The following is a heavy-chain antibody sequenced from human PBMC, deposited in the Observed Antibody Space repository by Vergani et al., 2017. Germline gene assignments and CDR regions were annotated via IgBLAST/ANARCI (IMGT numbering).Heavy chain of an antibody. J-gene: IGHJ4*02. CDR1: GFTFSSYG. CDR3: ARDRNYDFWSGYVDY. CDR2: IWYDGSNK. V-gene: IGHV3-33*01. Sequence: QVQLVESGGGVVQPGRSLRLSCAASGFTFSSYGMHWVRQAPGKGLEWVAVIWYDGSNKYYAESVKGRFTISRDNSKNTLYLQMNSLRAEDTAVYYCARDRNYDFWSGYVDYWGQGTLVTVSS. D-gene: IGHD3-3*01.